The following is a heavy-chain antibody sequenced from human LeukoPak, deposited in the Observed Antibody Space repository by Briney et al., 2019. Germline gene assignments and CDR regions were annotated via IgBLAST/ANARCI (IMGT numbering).Heavy chain of an antibody. Sequence: GASVKDSCKASGYTFTSYDINWVRQATGQGLEWMGWMNPNSGNTGYAQKFQGRVTMTRNTSISTAYMELSSLRSEDTAVYYCAKVSDYYYYYGLDVWGQGTTVTVSS. J-gene: IGHJ6*02. CDR1: GYTFTSYD. D-gene: IGHD2/OR15-2a*01. CDR3: AKVSDYYYYYGLDV. V-gene: IGHV1-8*01. CDR2: MNPNSGNT.